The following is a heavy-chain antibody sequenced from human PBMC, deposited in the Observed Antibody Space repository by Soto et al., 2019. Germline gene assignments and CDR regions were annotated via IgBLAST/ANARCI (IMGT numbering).Heavy chain of an antibody. J-gene: IGHJ5*02. V-gene: IGHV3-33*05. Sequence: QVQLVESGGGIVQPGRSLRLSCAASGFAFRRHGMHWFSQAQGKGLEWLAVSVDDGSEKYYADSVEGRFTISRDKFKNTLYLDMGGLRAEYTAIYDCGRDDVYADYGRASWGQGTRVTVSS. CDR1: GFAFRRHG. CDR3: GRDDVYADYGRAS. CDR2: SVDDGSEK. D-gene: IGHD3-16*01.